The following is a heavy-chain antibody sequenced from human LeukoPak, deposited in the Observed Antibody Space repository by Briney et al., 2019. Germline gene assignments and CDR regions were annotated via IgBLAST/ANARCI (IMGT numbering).Heavy chain of an antibody. CDR1: GFTFSSYW. J-gene: IGHJ4*02. CDR2: IKEDGGEE. CDR3: ATMIFGGGFDY. Sequence: GGSLRLSCVASGFTFSSYWMSWVRQAPGKGLEWVANIKEDGGEENYVDSVKGRFTISRDDAKKSLYLQMNSLRAEDTALYYRATMIFGGGFDYWGQGTLVTVSS. V-gene: IGHV3-7*01. D-gene: IGHD3/OR15-3a*01.